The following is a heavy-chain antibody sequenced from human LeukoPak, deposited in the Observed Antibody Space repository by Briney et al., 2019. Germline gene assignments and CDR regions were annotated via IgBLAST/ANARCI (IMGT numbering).Heavy chain of an antibody. V-gene: IGHV3-9*01. J-gene: IGHJ4*02. Sequence: GGSLRLSCAASGFTFDDYAMHWVRQAPGTGLEWVSGISWNSGSIGYADSVKGRFTISRDNAKNSLYLQMNSLRAEDTALYYCAKVHDYYDSSGAFDYWGQGTLVTVSS. CDR1: GFTFDDYA. CDR3: AKVHDYYDSSGAFDY. D-gene: IGHD3-22*01. CDR2: ISWNSGSI.